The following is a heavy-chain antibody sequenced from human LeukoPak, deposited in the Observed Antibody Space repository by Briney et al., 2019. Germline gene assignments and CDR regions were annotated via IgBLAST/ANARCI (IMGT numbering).Heavy chain of an antibody. D-gene: IGHD5-12*01. CDR1: GFTFSGSA. V-gene: IGHV3-73*01. CDR2: IRSKANSYAT. CDR3: TRHAFGSDSSRVTDS. J-gene: IGHJ4*02. Sequence: GGSLRLSCAASGFTFSGSAMHWVRQASGKGLEWVGRIRSKANSYATAYAAWVKGRFTISRDDSKNTAYLQMNSLTTEDTAVYSCTRHAFGSDSSRVTDSWGQGTLVTVSS.